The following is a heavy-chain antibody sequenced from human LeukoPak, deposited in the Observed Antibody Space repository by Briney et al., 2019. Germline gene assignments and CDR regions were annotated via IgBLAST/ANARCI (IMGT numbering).Heavy chain of an antibody. D-gene: IGHD3-22*01. V-gene: IGHV4-34*01. CDR3: ARGHHYDSSGYYYPSGFDY. CDR2: INHSGST. J-gene: IGHJ4*02. CDR1: GGSFSGYY. Sequence: SETLSLTCAVYGGSFSGYYWSWIRQPPGKGLECIGEINHSGSTNYNPSLKSRVTISVETSKNQFSLKLSSVTAADTAVYYCARGHHYDSSGYYYPSGFDYWGQGTLVTVSS.